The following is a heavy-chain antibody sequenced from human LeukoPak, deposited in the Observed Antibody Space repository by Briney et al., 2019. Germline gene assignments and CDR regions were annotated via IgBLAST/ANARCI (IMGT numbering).Heavy chain of an antibody. V-gene: IGHV3-11*01. CDR2: ISGSSSDV. Sequence: GGSLRLSCAASGFTFSDSYMTWIRQAPGKGLELLSYISGSSSDVNYIDSVRGRFTISRDNAKKSLYLHMNSLTVEDTAVYYCSRDPRHSDYWGQGTLVSVSS. CDR1: GFTFSDSY. CDR3: SRDPRHSDY. J-gene: IGHJ4*02.